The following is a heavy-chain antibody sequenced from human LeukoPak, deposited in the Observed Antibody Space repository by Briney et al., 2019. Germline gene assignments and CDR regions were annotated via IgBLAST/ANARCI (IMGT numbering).Heavy chain of an antibody. Sequence: GGSLRLSCAASGFTFSTSGMNWVRQAPGKGLEWVSSISSSSSYIYYADSVKGRFTISRDNAKNSLYLQMNSLRAEDTAVYYCARDSSATDWGQGTLVTVSS. D-gene: IGHD3-22*01. CDR2: ISSSSSYI. CDR1: GFTFSTSG. V-gene: IGHV3-21*01. J-gene: IGHJ4*02. CDR3: ARDSSATD.